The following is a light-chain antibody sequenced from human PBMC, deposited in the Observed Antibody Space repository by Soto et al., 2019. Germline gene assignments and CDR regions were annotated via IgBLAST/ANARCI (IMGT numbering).Light chain of an antibody. J-gene: IGKJ4*01. Sequence: IVLSQSPGTLSLSPGERATLSCRASQSVSSSYLAWYQQKPGQAPRLLIYGASSRATGIPDRFSGSGSGTDFTLTISRLEPGDFAVYYCQQYGSSRLTFGGGTKV. CDR1: QSVSSSY. CDR3: QQYGSSRLT. V-gene: IGKV3-20*01. CDR2: GAS.